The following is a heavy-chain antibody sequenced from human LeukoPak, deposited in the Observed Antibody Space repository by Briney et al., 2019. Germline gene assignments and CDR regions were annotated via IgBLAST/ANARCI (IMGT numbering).Heavy chain of an antibody. Sequence: ASVTVSFKASGGTFSSYAISWVRQAPGQGLEWMGWMNPNSGNTGYAQKFQGRVTMTRNTSISTAYMELSSLRSEDTAVYYCARRGRDGYNQYYFDYWGQGTLVTVSS. V-gene: IGHV1-8*02. D-gene: IGHD5-24*01. J-gene: IGHJ4*02. CDR1: GGTFSSYA. CDR2: MNPNSGNT. CDR3: ARRGRDGYNQYYFDY.